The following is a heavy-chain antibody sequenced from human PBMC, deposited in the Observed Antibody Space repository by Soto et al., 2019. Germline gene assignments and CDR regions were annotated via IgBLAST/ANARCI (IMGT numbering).Heavy chain of an antibody. CDR2: IRTKAFGGTP. Sequence: HPGGSLRLSCSASGFTFGGYAMTWFRQAPGKGPEWVGFIRTKAFGGTPEYAASVKGRFTISRDDSRNIAYLQMNSLKTEDTAVYYCTRDSYDHPPNDYWAQRTLVTVSS. D-gene: IGHD5-12*01. J-gene: IGHJ4*02. V-gene: IGHV3-49*03. CDR3: TRDSYDHPPNDY. CDR1: GFTFGGYA.